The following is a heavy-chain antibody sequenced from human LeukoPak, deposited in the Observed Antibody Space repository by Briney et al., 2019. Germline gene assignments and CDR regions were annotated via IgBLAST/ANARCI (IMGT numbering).Heavy chain of an antibody. CDR3: ARDQETVDTAMVTFDY. D-gene: IGHD5-18*01. J-gene: IGHJ4*02. CDR1: GGSISSYY. CDR2: IYYSGST. Sequence: SETLSLTCTVSGGSISSYYWSWIRQPPGKGLEWIGYIYYSGSTNYNPSLKSRVTISVDTSKNQFSLKLSSVTAADTAVYYCARDQETVDTAMVTFDYWGQGTLVTVSS. V-gene: IGHV4-59*12.